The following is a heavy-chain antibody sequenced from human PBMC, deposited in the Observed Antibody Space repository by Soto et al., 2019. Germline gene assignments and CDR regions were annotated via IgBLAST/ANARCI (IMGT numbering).Heavy chain of an antibody. J-gene: IGHJ6*03. CDR1: GFTFSSYA. V-gene: IGHV3-23*01. CDR2: ISGSGGST. Sequence: PGGSLRLSCAASGFTFSSYAMSWVRQAPGKGLEWVSAISGSGGSTYYADSVKGRFTISRDNSKNTLYLQMNSLRAEDTAVYYCAKGSIDIVATIWNYYYYYMDVWGKGTTVTV. CDR3: AKGSIDIVATIWNYYYYYMDV. D-gene: IGHD5-12*01.